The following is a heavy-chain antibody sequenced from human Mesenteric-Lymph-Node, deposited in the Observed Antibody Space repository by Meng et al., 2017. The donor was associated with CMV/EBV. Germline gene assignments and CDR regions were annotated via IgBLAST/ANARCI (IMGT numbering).Heavy chain of an antibody. V-gene: IGHV4-61*01. CDR2: IYYSGST. CDR3: ASVTRNWFDP. CDR1: GGSVSSGSYY. Sequence: GSLRLSCTVSGGSVSSGSYYWSWIRQPPGKGLEWIGYIYYSGSTNYNPSLKSRVTISVDTSKNQFSLKLSSVTAADTAVYYCASVTRNWFDPWGQGTLVTVSS. J-gene: IGHJ5*02.